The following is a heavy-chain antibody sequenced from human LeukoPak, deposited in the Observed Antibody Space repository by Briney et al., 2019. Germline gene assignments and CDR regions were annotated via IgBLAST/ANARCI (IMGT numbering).Heavy chain of an antibody. Sequence: AGGSLRLSCAASGFTFSNAWMNWVRQAPGKGLEWVSAISGSGGSTYYADSVKGRFTISRDNSKNTLYLQMNSLRAEDTAVYYCAKEVRGYFDYWGQGTLVTVSS. CDR1: GFTFSNAW. CDR2: ISGSGGST. J-gene: IGHJ4*02. V-gene: IGHV3-23*01. D-gene: IGHD3-10*01. CDR3: AKEVRGYFDY.